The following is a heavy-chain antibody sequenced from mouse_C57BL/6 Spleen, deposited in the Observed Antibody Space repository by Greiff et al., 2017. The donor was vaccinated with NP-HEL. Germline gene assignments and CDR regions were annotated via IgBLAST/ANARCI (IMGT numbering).Heavy chain of an antibody. Sequence: VQLQQSGPELVKPGASVKIPCKASGYTFTDYNMDWVKQSHGKSLEWIGDINPNNGGTIYNQKFKGKATLTVDKSSSTAYMELRSLTSEDTAVYYCARNDYGNSWFAYWGQGTLVTVSA. CDR2: INPNNGGT. J-gene: IGHJ3*01. D-gene: IGHD2-1*01. CDR3: ARNDYGNSWFAY. CDR1: GYTFTDYN. V-gene: IGHV1-18*01.